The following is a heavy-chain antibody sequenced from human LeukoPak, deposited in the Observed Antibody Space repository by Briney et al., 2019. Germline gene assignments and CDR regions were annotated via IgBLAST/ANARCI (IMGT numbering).Heavy chain of an antibody. J-gene: IGHJ6*02. V-gene: IGHV3-66*01. CDR2: IYSGGST. D-gene: IGHD6-19*01. Sequence: GGSLRLSCAASGFTVSSNYMSWVRQAPGKGPEWVSVIYSGGSTYYADSVKGRFTISRDNSKNTLYLQMNSLRAEDTAVYYCARGQVAGTIYYYYYYGMDVWGQGTTVTVSS. CDR1: GFTVSSNY. CDR3: ARGQVAGTIYYYYYYGMDV.